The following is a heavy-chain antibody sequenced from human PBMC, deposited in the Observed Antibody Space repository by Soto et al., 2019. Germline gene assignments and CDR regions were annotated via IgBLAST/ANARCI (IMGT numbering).Heavy chain of an antibody. CDR3: ARVRSLSMFCDKSLGPYYFDE. V-gene: IGHV4-31*03. Sequence: SETLSLTCTVSGGSISSGGYYWSWIRQHPGKGLEWIGYIYYSGSTYYTPSLKSRVTISVDTSKNQFSLKLSSVTAADTAVYYCARVRSLSMFCDKSLGPYYFDEWGEGTLVTVYS. J-gene: IGHJ4*02. CDR1: GGSISSGGYY. D-gene: IGHD3-10*02. CDR2: IYYSGST.